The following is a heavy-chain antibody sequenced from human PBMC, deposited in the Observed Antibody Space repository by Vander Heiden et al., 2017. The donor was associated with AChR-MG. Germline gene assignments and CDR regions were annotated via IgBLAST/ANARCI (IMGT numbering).Heavy chain of an antibody. Sequence: QVQLQESGPGLVKPSETLSLTCVVSGYSISSGWYWGWLRQPPGKGLEWIGSIYYDGSTYYNPSLKSRVTISVDTSKNQFSLKLSSVTAADTAVYYCARVGTPTYYYGMDVWGQGTTVTVSS. D-gene: IGHD1-26*01. V-gene: IGHV4-38-2*01. J-gene: IGHJ6*02. CDR1: GYSISSGWY. CDR2: IYYDGST. CDR3: ARVGTPTYYYGMDV.